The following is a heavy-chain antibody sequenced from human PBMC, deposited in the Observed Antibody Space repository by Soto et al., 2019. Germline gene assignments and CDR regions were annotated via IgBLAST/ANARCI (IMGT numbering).Heavy chain of an antibody. V-gene: IGHV1-58*02. D-gene: IGHD2-15*01. Sequence: QMQLVQSGPEVKKPGTSVKVSCKASGFTFTSSAMQWVRQARGQRLEWIGWIVVGSGNTNYAQKSQERVTITRDMSTSTAYMELSSLRSEDTAVYYCAADLRYCSGGSCYPTDDAFDICGQGTMVTVSS. CDR1: GFTFTSSA. J-gene: IGHJ3*02. CDR3: AADLRYCSGGSCYPTDDAFDI. CDR2: IVVGSGNT.